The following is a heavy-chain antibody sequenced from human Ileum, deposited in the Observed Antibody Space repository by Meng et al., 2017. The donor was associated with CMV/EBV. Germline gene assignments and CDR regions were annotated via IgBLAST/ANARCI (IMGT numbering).Heavy chain of an antibody. CDR2: IYSGGST. CDR1: GFTFSSYA. D-gene: IGHD2-21*01. J-gene: IGHJ3*02. V-gene: IGHV3-53*01. CDR3: ARIYCGGDCYQGGVDI. Sequence: GESLKISCAASGFTFSSYAMTWVRQAPGKGLEWVSVIYSGGSTYYADSVKGRFTISRDNSKNTLYLQMNSLRAEDTAVYYCARIYCGGDCYQGGVDIWGQGTMVTVSS.